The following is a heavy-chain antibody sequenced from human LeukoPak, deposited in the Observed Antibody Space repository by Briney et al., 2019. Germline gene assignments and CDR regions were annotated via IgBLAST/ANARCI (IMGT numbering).Heavy chain of an antibody. Sequence: GRSLRLSCAASGFTFSSYGMHWVRQAPGKGLEWVAVIWYDGSNKYYADSVKGRFTVSRDNSKNTLYLQMNSLRAEDTAVYYCARYPYSTSSWSDPWGQGTLVTVSS. J-gene: IGHJ5*02. CDR1: GFTFSSYG. CDR3: ARYPYSTSSWSDP. D-gene: IGHD6-6*01. CDR2: IWYDGSNK. V-gene: IGHV3-33*01.